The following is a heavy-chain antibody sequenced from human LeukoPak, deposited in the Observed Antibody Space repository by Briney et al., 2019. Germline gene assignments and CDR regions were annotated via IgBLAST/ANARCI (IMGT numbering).Heavy chain of an antibody. V-gene: IGHV3-30*04. CDR3: VREAYYASGSPPTYYFDS. CDR2: ISNDERTI. D-gene: IGHD3-16*01. Sequence: GGSLRLSCAVSGFAFRTHVIHWVRQAPGKGLEWVAVISNDERTIFYADSVKGRFTISRDNSKSALYLQMNSLRAEDTAVYYCVREAYYASGSPPTYYFDSWGQGTLVTVSS. J-gene: IGHJ4*02. CDR1: GFAFRTHV.